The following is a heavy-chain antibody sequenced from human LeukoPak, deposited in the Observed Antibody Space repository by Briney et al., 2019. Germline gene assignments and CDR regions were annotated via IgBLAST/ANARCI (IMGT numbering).Heavy chain of an antibody. J-gene: IGHJ4*02. CDR2: ISGSGGNT. V-gene: IGHV3-23*01. CDR3: VKDDILKGRDH. Sequence: GGSLRLSCVGSGFTFSGSAMSWVRQAPGKGLEWVSAISGSGGNTYYVDSVKGRFTISRDNPKNTIYLQLFSLRVEDTAVYYCVKDDILKGRDHWGQGTLVTVSS. D-gene: IGHD3-9*01. CDR1: GFTFSGSA.